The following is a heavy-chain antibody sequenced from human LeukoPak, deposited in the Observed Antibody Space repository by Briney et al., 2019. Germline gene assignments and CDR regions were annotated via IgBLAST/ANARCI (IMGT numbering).Heavy chain of an antibody. Sequence: SQTLSLTCTVSGGSISSGGYYWSWIRQHPGKGLEWIGYIYYSGSTYYNPSLKSRVTISVDTSKNQFSLKLSPVTAADTAVYYCASEDTMVRGKIDYWGQGTLVTVSS. V-gene: IGHV4-31*03. J-gene: IGHJ4*02. CDR1: GGSISSGGYY. CDR2: IYYSGST. CDR3: ASEDTMVRGKIDY. D-gene: IGHD3-10*01.